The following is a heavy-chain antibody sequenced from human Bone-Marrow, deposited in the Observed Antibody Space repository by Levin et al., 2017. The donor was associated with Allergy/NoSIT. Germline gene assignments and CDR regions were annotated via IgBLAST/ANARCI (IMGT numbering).Heavy chain of an antibody. D-gene: IGHD5-12*01. V-gene: IGHV2-70*11. Sequence: SGPTLVKPTQTLTLTCTFSGFSLSTSGMCVSWIRQPPGKALEWLARIDWDDDKYYSTSLKTRLTISKDTSKHQVVLTMNNMDPEDTATYYCARTAQDLRLAAFDIWGQGTMVTVSS. CDR3: ARTAQDLRLAAFDI. J-gene: IGHJ3*02. CDR2: IDWDDDK. CDR1: GFSLSTSGMC.